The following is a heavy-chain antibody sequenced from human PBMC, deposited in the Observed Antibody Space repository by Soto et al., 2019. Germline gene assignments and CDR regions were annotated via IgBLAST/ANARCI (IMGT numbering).Heavy chain of an antibody. D-gene: IGHD6-6*01. CDR3: ATVSSSSPYSYYGMDV. CDR2: IYPGDSDT. J-gene: IGHJ6*02. V-gene: IGHV5-51*01. CDR1: GYSFTSYW. Sequence: GESLKISCKGSGYSFTSYWIGWVRQMPGKGLEWMGIIYPGDSDTRYSPSFQGQVTISADKSISTAYLQWSSLKASDTAMYYCATVSSSSPYSYYGMDVWGQGTTVTVSS.